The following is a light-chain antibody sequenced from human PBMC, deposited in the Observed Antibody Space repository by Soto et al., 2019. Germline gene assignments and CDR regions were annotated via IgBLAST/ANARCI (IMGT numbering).Light chain of an antibody. V-gene: IGKV1-5*01. J-gene: IGKJ4*01. Sequence: DIRMTQSHSTLSAFVGARVTMTFEASQSISLWLAWYQQKPGKAPRLLIYDVSTLESGVPSRFSGSGSGTEFTLTISSLQPDDFATYYCQQYNGYRLAFGGGTKVDIK. CDR3: QQYNGYRLA. CDR1: QSISLW. CDR2: DVS.